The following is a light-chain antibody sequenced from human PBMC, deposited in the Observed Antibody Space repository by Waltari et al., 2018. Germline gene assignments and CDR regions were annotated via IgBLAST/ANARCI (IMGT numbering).Light chain of an antibody. CDR3: AAWDNSLNTGV. J-gene: IGLJ3*02. CDR2: QNN. CDR1: DSNIGSNY. Sequence: QSVLTQPPSVSAAPGKKVTISCSGSDSNIGSNYVSWYQQVPGTAPKLLIYQNNKRLSVTPDRFSGSKSGTSATLDITTLQTGDEADYYCAAWDNSLNTGVFGGRTKLTVL. V-gene: IGLV1-51*01.